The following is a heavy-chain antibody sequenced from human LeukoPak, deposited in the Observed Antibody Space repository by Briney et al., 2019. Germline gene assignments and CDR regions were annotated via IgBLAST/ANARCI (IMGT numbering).Heavy chain of an antibody. Sequence: PGGSLRLSCAAPGFTFSSYAMSWVRQAPGKGLEWVSAISGSGGSTYYADSVKGRFTISRDNSKNTLYLQMNSLRAEDTAVYYCAKDLYSSSWSYFDYWGQGTLVTVSS. D-gene: IGHD6-13*01. CDR3: AKDLYSSSWSYFDY. V-gene: IGHV3-23*01. J-gene: IGHJ4*02. CDR2: ISGSGGST. CDR1: GFTFSSYA.